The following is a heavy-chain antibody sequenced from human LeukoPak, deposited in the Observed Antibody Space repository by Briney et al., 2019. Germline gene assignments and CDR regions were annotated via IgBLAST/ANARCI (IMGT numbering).Heavy chain of an antibody. D-gene: IGHD2/OR15-2a*01. Sequence: ASVKVSCTASGYTFTSYGISWVRQAPGQGLEWMGWISAYNGNTNNAQKFQGRVTMTTDTSTSTAYMELRSLRSDDTAVYYCARAHQFHSVSIFWGQGTLVTVSS. J-gene: IGHJ4*02. V-gene: IGHV1-18*01. CDR1: GYTFTSYG. CDR3: ARAHQFHSVSIF. CDR2: ISAYNGNT.